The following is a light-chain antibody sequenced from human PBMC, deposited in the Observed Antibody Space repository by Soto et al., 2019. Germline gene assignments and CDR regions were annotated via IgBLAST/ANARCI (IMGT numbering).Light chain of an antibody. V-gene: IGKV3-11*01. CDR1: QSVSSY. Sequence: EIVLTQSPATLSLSPGERATLSCRASQSVSSYLAWYQQNPGQAPRLLIYEASTRATGIPARFSGSGSGTDFTLTISSLEPEDFAVYYCQQRKNWPPLTFGGGTKVEIK. CDR2: EAS. J-gene: IGKJ4*01. CDR3: QQRKNWPPLT.